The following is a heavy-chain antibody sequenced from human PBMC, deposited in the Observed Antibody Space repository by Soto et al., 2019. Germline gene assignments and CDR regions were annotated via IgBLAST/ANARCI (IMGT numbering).Heavy chain of an antibody. CDR3: ARFWYSVAVVTAIGSFDY. CDR2: IKQDGSEK. CDR1: GFTFSSYW. D-gene: IGHD2-21*02. Sequence: GGSLRLSCAASGFTFSSYWMSWVRQAPGKGLEWVANIKQDGSEKYYVDSVKGRFTISRDNAKNSLYLQMNSLRAEDTAVYYFARFWYSVAVVTAIGSFDYWGQGTLVTVSS. V-gene: IGHV3-7*04. J-gene: IGHJ4*02.